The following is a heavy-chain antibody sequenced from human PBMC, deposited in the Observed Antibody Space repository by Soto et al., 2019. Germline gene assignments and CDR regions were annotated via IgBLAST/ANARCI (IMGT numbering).Heavy chain of an antibody. CDR3: AREVSLGLGG. CDR2: INGDGASL. Sequence: EVRLEEAGGGFVQPGGSLRVSCSGSGFIFSSFWMHWVRQGPGKGLEWVSRINGDGASLAYADSVKGRFSISRDNVKTTLHLQMNSLGADDTAVYFCAREVSLGLGGWGRGATVTVSS. CDR1: GFIFSSFW. V-gene: IGHV3-74*03. J-gene: IGHJ6*02.